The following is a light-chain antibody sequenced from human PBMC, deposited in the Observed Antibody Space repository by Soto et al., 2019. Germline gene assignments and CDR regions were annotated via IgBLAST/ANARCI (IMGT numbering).Light chain of an antibody. CDR2: GAS. Sequence: EIVLTQSPGTLSLSPGERATLSCRASQSVSSTYLAWYQQKPGQAPRLLIYGASSRATGIPDRFIGSGSGTDFTLTISRLEPEDGAVYYCQQYGSSPPITFGQGTRLQIK. CDR1: QSVSSTY. V-gene: IGKV3-20*01. CDR3: QQYGSSPPIT. J-gene: IGKJ5*01.